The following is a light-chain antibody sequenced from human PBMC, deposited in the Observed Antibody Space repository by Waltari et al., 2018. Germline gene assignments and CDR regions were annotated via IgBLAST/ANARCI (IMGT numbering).Light chain of an antibody. CDR1: QSVSSN. CDR3: QQYNNWPLT. CDR2: GAS. J-gene: IGKJ4*01. Sequence: EKVMTQSPATLSVSPGERATISCRASQSVSSNLAWYQQKPGQAPRLLIYGASTRATGISARFSGSGSGTEFTLTISSLQSEDFAVYYCQQYNNWPLTFGGGTTVEIK. V-gene: IGKV3-15*01.